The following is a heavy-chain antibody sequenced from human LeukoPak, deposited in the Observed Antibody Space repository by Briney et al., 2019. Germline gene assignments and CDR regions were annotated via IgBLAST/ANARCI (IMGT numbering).Heavy chain of an antibody. V-gene: IGHV3-23*01. J-gene: IGHJ4*02. D-gene: IGHD3-22*01. Sequence: GGSLRLSCAASGFTFSSYAMSWVRQAPGKGLEWVSAISGSGGSTYYADSVKGRFFISRDNSKNTLYLQMNSLRAEDTAVYYCARDLYDSGGYSSPIDYWGQGTLVTVSS. CDR1: GFTFSSYA. CDR3: ARDLYDSGGYSSPIDY. CDR2: ISGSGGST.